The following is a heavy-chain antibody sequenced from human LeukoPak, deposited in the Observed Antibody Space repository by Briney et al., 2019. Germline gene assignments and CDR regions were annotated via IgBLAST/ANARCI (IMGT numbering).Heavy chain of an antibody. CDR3: ARWGYTNGWFYFEN. CDR2: IKQDGSET. CDR1: GFTFINYW. Sequence: GGSLRLSCAASGFTFINYWMGWVRQAPGKGLEWVANIKQDGSETYYVDSVKGRFTISRDNAKNSLYLQMNSLRAENTAVYYCARWGYTNGWFYFENWGQGTLVTVSS. J-gene: IGHJ4*02. V-gene: IGHV3-7*01. D-gene: IGHD6-19*01.